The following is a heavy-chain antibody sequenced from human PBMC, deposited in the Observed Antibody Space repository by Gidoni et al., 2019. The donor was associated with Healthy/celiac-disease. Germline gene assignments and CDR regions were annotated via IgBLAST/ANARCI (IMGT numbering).Heavy chain of an antibody. CDR1: GGTFSSYA. J-gene: IGHJ3*02. CDR3: ARERERYCSGGSCSDAFDI. CDR2: IIPILGIA. D-gene: IGHD2-15*01. Sequence: QVQLVQSGAEVKQPGSSVKVSCKASGGTFSSYAISWVRQAPGQGLEWMGRIIPILGIANYAQKFQGRVTITADKSTSTAYMELSSLRSEDTAVYYCARERERYCSGGSCSDAFDIWGQGTMVTVSS. V-gene: IGHV1-69*04.